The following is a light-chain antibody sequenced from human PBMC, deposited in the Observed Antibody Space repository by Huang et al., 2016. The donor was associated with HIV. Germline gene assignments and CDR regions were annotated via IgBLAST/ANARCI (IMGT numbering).Light chain of an antibody. CDR1: QNIANY. Sequence: DVHMTQSPSSLSASLGDRVTITCRTNQNIANYLNWYQQRPGKAPNLLIYATSNLQAGVPSRFSGSGSGTVFSLSINNLQLEDFATYYCQQTYSSLWAFGQGTKVEIK. V-gene: IGKV1-39*01. CDR2: ATS. CDR3: QQTYSSLWA. J-gene: IGKJ1*01.